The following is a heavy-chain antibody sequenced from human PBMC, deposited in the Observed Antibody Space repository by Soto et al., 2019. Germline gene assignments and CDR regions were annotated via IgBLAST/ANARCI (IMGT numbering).Heavy chain of an antibody. Sequence: SETLSLTCTVSGDSISSADYYWGWIRQPPGKGLEWIGSIYYSGSTYYNPSLKSRVTISVDTSKNQFSLKLSSVTAADTAVYYCARRGYYYDSSGYYYSFGPDAFDIWGQGTMVTVSS. D-gene: IGHD3-22*01. J-gene: IGHJ3*02. CDR3: ARRGYYYDSSGYYYSFGPDAFDI. V-gene: IGHV4-39*01. CDR1: GDSISSADYY. CDR2: IYYSGST.